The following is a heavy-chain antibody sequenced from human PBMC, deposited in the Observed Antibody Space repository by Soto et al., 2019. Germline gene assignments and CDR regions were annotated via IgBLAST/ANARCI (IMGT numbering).Heavy chain of an antibody. V-gene: IGHV3-30-3*02. J-gene: IGHJ4*02. D-gene: IGHD2-21*02. CDR3: VKFCGGDCYNY. CDR2: ISFDGGDE. CDR1: GFDFSNHA. Sequence: QVQLVESGGGVGQPGRSLRLSCAASGFDFSNHAMHWVRQPPGKAPEWLATISFDGGDEFYADSVKGRFTISRDNSKSTLSLHRNSLRAEDTAVYYCVKFCGGDCYNYWGQGTLVTVSS.